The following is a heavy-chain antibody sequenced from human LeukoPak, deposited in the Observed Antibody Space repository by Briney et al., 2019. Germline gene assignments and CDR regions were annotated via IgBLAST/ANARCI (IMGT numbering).Heavy chain of an antibody. J-gene: IGHJ5*02. CDR1: GYTFTSYD. CDR2: MNPNSGNT. Sequence: ASVKVSCKASGYTFTSYDINWVRQATGQGLEWMGWMNPNSGNTGYAQKFQGRVTITRNTSISTAYMELSSLRSEDTAVYYCARGFRIYSNYSNWFDPWGQGTLVTVSS. V-gene: IGHV1-8*03. D-gene: IGHD4-11*01. CDR3: ARGFRIYSNYSNWFDP.